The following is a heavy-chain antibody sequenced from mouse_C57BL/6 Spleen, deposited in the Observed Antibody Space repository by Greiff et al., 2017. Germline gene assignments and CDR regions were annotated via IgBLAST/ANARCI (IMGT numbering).Heavy chain of an antibody. V-gene: IGHV1-50*01. D-gene: IGHD1-1*01. CDR1: GYTFTSYW. CDR3: ARFIYYYGSSLYAMDY. J-gene: IGHJ4*01. Sequence: VQLQQPGAELVKPGASVKLSCKASGYTFTSYWMQWVKQRPGQGLEWIGEIDPSDSYTNYNQKFKGKATLTVDTSSSTAYMQRSSLTSEDSAVYYCARFIYYYGSSLYAMDYWGQGTSVTVSS. CDR2: IDPSDSYT.